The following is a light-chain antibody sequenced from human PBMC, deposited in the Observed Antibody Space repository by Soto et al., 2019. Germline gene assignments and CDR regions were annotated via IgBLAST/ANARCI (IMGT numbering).Light chain of an antibody. CDR3: AAWDDSLSGPL. CDR1: SSNIGTNY. J-gene: IGLJ2*01. CDR2: SND. V-gene: IGLV1-47*01. Sequence: QSVLTQSPSVSGTPGQRVIISCSGTSSNIGTNYVYWYQQLPGTAPKVLIYSNDKRPSGVPNRFSGSKSGTSASLAISGLRSEDEADYYCAAWDDSLSGPLFGGGTKVTVL.